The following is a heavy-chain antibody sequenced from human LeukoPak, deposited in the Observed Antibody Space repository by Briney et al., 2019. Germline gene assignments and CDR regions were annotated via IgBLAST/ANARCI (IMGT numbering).Heavy chain of an antibody. CDR3: ASRSRYNSYSSSPRGY. CDR2: ISGSGGST. Sequence: TGGSLRLSCAASGFTFSSYAMSWVRQAPGKGLEWVSAISGSGGSTYYADSVKGRFTISRDNSKNTLYLQMNSLRAEDTAVYYCASRSRYNSYSSSPRGYWGQGTLVTVSS. CDR1: GFTFSSYA. J-gene: IGHJ4*02. V-gene: IGHV3-23*01. D-gene: IGHD6-6*01.